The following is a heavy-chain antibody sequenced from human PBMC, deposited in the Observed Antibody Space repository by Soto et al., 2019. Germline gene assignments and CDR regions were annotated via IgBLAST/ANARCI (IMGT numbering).Heavy chain of an antibody. J-gene: IGHJ6*03. Sequence: GGSLRLSCAASGFTFSSYGMHWVRQAPGKGLEWVAVIWYDGSNKYYADSVKGRFTISRDNSKNTLYLQMNSLRAEDTAVYYCARNVYSYGSESGAHYYYYYMDVWGKGTTVTVSS. V-gene: IGHV3-33*01. CDR2: IWYDGSNK. CDR3: ARNVYSYGSESGAHYYYYYMDV. D-gene: IGHD5-18*01. CDR1: GFTFSSYG.